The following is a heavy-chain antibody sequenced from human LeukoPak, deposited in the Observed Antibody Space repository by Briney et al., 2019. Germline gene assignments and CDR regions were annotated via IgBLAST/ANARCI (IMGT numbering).Heavy chain of an antibody. J-gene: IGHJ6*04. CDR3: AELGITMIGGV. Sequence: PGGSLRLSCAASGFTFSYYNMNWVRQAPGKGLEWVSSISSSSSYLYYADSVKGRFTISRDNAKNSLYLQMNSLRAEDTAVYYCAELGITMIGGVWGKGTTVTISS. V-gene: IGHV3-21*01. CDR2: ISSSSSYL. D-gene: IGHD3-10*02. CDR1: GFTFSYYN.